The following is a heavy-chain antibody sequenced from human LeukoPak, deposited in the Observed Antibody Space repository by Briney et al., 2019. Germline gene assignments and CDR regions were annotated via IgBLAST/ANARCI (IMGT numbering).Heavy chain of an antibody. V-gene: IGHV3-9*01. D-gene: IGHD5-18*01. CDR3: AKDVAVDTAMAASYFDY. CDR1: GFTFDDYA. CDR2: IRWNRGSI. J-gene: IGHJ4*02. Sequence: GGSLRLSCAASGFTFDDYAMHWVRQAPGKGLEWVAGIRWNRGSIGYADSVKGRFTISRDNAKNSLYLQMNSLRAEDTALYYCAKDVAVDTAMAASYFDYWGQGTLVTVSS.